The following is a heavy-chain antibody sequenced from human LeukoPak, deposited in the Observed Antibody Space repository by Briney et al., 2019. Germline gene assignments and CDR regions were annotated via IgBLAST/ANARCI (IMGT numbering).Heavy chain of an antibody. CDR3: ARRQVGLRRDLWFDP. D-gene: IGHD2-15*01. CDR2: MYYSGST. J-gene: IGHJ5*02. Sequence: SETLSLTCTVSGGSISSYYWSWIRQSPGKGLEWIGYMYYSGSTNYNPSLKSRVTISVDTSKNQFSLKLSSVTAADTAVYYCARRQVGLRRDLWFDPWGQGTLVTVSS. CDR1: GGSISSYY. V-gene: IGHV4-59*12.